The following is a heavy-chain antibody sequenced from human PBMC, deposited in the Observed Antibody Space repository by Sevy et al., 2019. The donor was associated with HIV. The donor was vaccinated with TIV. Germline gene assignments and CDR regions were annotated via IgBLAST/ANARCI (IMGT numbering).Heavy chain of an antibody. CDR2: IYYSGST. D-gene: IGHD5-18*01. V-gene: IGHV4-39*01. Sequence: SETLSLTCTVSGGSISSSSYYWGWIRQPPGKGLEWIGNIYYSGSTYYNPSLKSRVTISVDTSKNQFSLKLSSVTAADTAVYYCARSWIQNNYYYYGMDVWGQGTTVTVSS. J-gene: IGHJ6*02. CDR3: ARSWIQNNYYYYGMDV. CDR1: GGSISSSSYY.